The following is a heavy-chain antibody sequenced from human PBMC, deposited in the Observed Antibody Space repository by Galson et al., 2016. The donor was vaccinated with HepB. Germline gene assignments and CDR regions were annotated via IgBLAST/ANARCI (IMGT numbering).Heavy chain of an antibody. V-gene: IGHV5-51*01. Sequence: QSGAEVKKTGESLKISCEASGYNFPTYWIGWVRQMPGKGLEWMGIIYPGDSDIRYSPSFEGRVIISADKSIGTAYLQWSSLRASDTAMYYCARRRKQIYNSCFDYWGQGTLVTVSS. CDR2: IYPGDSDI. D-gene: IGHD5-24*01. CDR1: GYNFPTYW. J-gene: IGHJ4*02. CDR3: ARRRKQIYNSCFDY.